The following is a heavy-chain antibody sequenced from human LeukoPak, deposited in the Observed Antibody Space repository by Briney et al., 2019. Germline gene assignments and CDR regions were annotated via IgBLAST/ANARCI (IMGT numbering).Heavy chain of an antibody. V-gene: IGHV5-51*01. Sequence: GESLKISCKGSGYSFTSYWIGWVRQMPGKGLEWMGIIYPGDSDTRYSLSFQGQVTISADKSISTAYLQWSSLKASDTAMYYCVRQPIPTVTTYNYFDYWGQGTLVTVSS. CDR1: GYSFTSYW. D-gene: IGHD4-17*01. CDR2: IYPGDSDT. CDR3: VRQPIPTVTTYNYFDY. J-gene: IGHJ4*02.